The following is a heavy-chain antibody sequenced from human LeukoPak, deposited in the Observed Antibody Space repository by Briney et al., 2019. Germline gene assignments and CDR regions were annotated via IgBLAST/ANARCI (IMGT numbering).Heavy chain of an antibody. V-gene: IGHV1-8*01. CDR1: GYTFTSYD. J-gene: IGHJ4*02. Sequence: ASVKVSCKASGYTFTSYDINWVRQATGQGLEWMGWMNPNSGNTDYAQKFQGRVTMTRNTSISTAYMELSSLRSEDTAVYYCARSSVGAASLDYWGQGTLVTVSS. CDR2: MNPNSGNT. D-gene: IGHD2-15*01. CDR3: ARSSVGAASLDY.